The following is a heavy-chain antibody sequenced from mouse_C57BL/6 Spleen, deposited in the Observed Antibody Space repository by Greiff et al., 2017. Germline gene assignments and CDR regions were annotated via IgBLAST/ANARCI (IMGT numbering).Heavy chain of an antibody. CDR1: GFTIKDDY. CDR3: SAGGNYYAY. Sequence: EVKLMESGAELVRPGASVKLSCTASGFTIKDDYMHWVKQRPEQGLEWIGWIDPENGDTEYASKFQGKATITADTSSNTAYLQLSSLTSEDAAVYYCSAGGNYYAYWGQGTLVTVSA. D-gene: IGHD2-1*01. V-gene: IGHV14-4*01. CDR2: IDPENGDT. J-gene: IGHJ3*01.